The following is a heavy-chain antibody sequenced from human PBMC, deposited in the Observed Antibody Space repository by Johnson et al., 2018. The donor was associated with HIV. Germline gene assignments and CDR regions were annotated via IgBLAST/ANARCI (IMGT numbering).Heavy chain of an antibody. Sequence: VQLVESGGGVVQPGRSLRLSCAASGFTFTTYAMHWVCQAPGKGLEWVAVVSYDGSNKYYADSVKGRFTISRDNSKNTLYLQMNSLRAEDTAVYYCARSSTVVTPHDIWGQGTMVTVSS. CDR2: VSYDGSNK. CDR1: GFTFTTYA. D-gene: IGHD4-23*01. CDR3: ARSSTVVTPHDI. V-gene: IGHV3-30*01. J-gene: IGHJ3*02.